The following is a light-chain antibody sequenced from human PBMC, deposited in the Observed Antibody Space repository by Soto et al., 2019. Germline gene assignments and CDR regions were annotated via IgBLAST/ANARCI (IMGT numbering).Light chain of an antibody. CDR3: QQRSNWVT. CDR2: DAS. CDR1: QSVSSY. V-gene: IGKV3-11*01. J-gene: IGKJ4*01. Sequence: IVLTQSPATLSLSPGERATLSCRASQSVSSYLAWYQQKPGQAPRLLIYDASNRATGIPARFSGSGSGTDFTLTISSLEPDDFAVYYCQQRSNWVTFGGGTKVDI.